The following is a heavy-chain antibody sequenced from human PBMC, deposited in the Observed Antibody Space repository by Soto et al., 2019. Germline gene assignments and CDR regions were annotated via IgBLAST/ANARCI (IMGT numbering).Heavy chain of an antibody. D-gene: IGHD2-15*01. CDR3: ARGAYCSGGSCYRGGQYYYYGMDV. Sequence: GGSLRLSCAASGFTFSSYXMHWVXQAPGKGLVWVSXINSDGSSXSYAGSVKGLFTIHRDNAKNTLYLKMNSLRAEDTAVYYCARGAYCSGGSCYRGGQYYYYGMDVWGQGTTVTVSS. CDR1: GFTFSSYX. J-gene: IGHJ6*02. V-gene: IGHV3-74*01. CDR2: INSDGSSX.